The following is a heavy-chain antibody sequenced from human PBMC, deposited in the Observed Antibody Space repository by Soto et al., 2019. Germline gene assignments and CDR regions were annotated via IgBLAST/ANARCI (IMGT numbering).Heavy chain of an antibody. J-gene: IGHJ4*02. Sequence: SATLSLTCTVSGGSISSYYWSWIRQPPGKGLEWIGYIYYSGSTNYNPSLNSRVTISVDTSKNQFSLKLSSVTAADTAVYYCARRYGANFDYWGQGTLVTVS. CDR1: GGSISSYY. CDR2: IYYSGST. CDR3: ARRYGANFDY. V-gene: IGHV4-59*08. D-gene: IGHD4-17*01.